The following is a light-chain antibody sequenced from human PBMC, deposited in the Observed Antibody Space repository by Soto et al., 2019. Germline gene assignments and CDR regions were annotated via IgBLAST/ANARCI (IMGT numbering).Light chain of an antibody. CDR3: SSSASSGTLL. J-gene: IGLJ2*01. CDR2: DVS. V-gene: IGLV2-14*03. Sequence: QSALTQPASVSGSPGQSITISCAGTSSDVGGYDYVSWYPQYPGKPPQLMIHDVSARPSGVSNLFSCSKSCSTASLSISGIQAEAESEYSRSSSASSGTLLFGGGTKLTVL. CDR1: SSDVGGYDY.